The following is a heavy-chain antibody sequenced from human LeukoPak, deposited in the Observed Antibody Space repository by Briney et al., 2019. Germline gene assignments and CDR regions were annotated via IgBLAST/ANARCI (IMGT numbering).Heavy chain of an antibody. CDR3: TNPMGYNYGLDAFDI. V-gene: IGHV3-30*02. Sequence: GGSLRLSCAASGSAFSSYGMHWVRQAPGKGLEGVASIRYDGNNKYYADCVKGRFTISRDNAKNSLYLQMNSLRADDMSLDYCTNPMGYNYGLDAFDIWGQGTMVTVSS. CDR2: IRYDGNNK. CDR1: GSAFSSYG. J-gene: IGHJ3*02. D-gene: IGHD5-18*01.